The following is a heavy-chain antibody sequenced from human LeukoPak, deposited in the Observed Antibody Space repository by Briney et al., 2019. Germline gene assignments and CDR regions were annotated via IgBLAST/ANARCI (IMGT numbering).Heavy chain of an antibody. CDR1: GGSFSGYY. CDR3: ARVGYYDISGYNFN. CDR2: INHSGST. D-gene: IGHD3-22*01. Sequence: SETLSLTCAVYGGSFSGYYWSWIRQPPGKGLEWIGEINHSGSTNYNPSLKSRVTISVDTSKNQFSLKLSSVTAADTALYYCARVGYYDISGYNFNWGQGTLVTVSS. V-gene: IGHV4-34*01. J-gene: IGHJ4*02.